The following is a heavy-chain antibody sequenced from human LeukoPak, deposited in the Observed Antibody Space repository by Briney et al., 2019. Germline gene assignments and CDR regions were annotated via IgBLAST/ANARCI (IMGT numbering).Heavy chain of an antibody. V-gene: IGHV4-34*01. Sequence: GSLRLSCAASGFTFSDYTMNWVRQAPGKGLEWIGEINHSGSTNYNPPLKSRVTISVDTSKNQFSLKLSSVTAADTAVYYCARHITVLNRGGYYYYYMDVWGKGTTVTVSS. CDR3: ARHITVLNRGGYYYYYMDV. J-gene: IGHJ6*03. D-gene: IGHD4/OR15-4a*01. CDR1: GFTFSDYT. CDR2: INHSGST.